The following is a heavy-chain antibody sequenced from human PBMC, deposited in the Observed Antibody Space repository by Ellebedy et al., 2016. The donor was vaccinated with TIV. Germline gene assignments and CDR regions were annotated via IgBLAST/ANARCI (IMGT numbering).Heavy chain of an antibody. Sequence: GESLKISCAASGFTTSGMHWVRQAPGKGLEWVAFIRSDGSAIYYADSVRGRFTISRDYSQNTLDLQMTSLRSDDTALYYCVKGAYPVPTVMAVWGQGTMVIVSS. V-gene: IGHV3-30*02. D-gene: IGHD3-16*01. J-gene: IGHJ6*02. CDR1: GFTTSG. CDR3: VKGAYPVPTVMAV. CDR2: IRSDGSAI.